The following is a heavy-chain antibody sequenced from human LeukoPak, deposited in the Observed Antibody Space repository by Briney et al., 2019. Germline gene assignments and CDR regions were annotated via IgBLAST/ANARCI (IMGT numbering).Heavy chain of an antibody. CDR3: ARDAQRGFDYSNSLKY. CDR1: GFIFSHHG. CDR2: IWSDGTNR. J-gene: IGHJ4*01. V-gene: IGHV3-33*01. Sequence: PGGSLRLSCAASGFIFSHHGMHWVRQAPGKGLEWVAVIWSDGTNRFYADSVKGRFTISRDNSQNTVSLQMNSLRVNDTATYYCARDAQRGFDYSNSLKYWGHGTLVTVSS. D-gene: IGHD4-11*01.